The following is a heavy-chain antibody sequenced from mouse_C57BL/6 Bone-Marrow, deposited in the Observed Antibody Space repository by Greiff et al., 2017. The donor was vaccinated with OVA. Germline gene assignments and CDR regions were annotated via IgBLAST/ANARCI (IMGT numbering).Heavy chain of an antibody. CDR3: PVGPWYFDV. Sequence: QVQLQQPGAELVKPGASVKLSCKASGYTFTSYWMHWVKQRPGQGLEWIGLIHPNSGSTNYNEKFKGKATLTADKSSSTAYMQLSSLTSEDSAVYYCPVGPWYFDVWGTGTTVTVSS. J-gene: IGHJ1*03. CDR1: GYTFTSYW. V-gene: IGHV1-64*01. CDR2: IHPNSGST.